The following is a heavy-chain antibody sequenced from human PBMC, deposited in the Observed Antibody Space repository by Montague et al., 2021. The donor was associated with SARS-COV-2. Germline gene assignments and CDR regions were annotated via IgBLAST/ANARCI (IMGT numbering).Heavy chain of an antibody. V-gene: IGHV4-39*07. CDR2: NCYSGSK. CDR3: ARDTSRQPLLYTFGDNYYGMDV. Sequence: SETLSLTCTVSGGSISSSSYYWGWIRQAKGKGLEWIGCNCYSGSKYYNPSLKSRVTITVDTYKDQFSLNLSSVTAADTNVYYCARDTSRQPLLYTFGDNYYGMDVWGQGTTVTVSS. D-gene: IGHD3-16*01. J-gene: IGHJ6*02. CDR1: GGSISSSSYY.